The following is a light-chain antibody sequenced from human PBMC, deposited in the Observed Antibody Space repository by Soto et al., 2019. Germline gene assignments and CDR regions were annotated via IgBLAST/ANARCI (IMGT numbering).Light chain of an antibody. CDR3: ISYAGSNNFA. Sequence: QAVVTQPPSASGSPGQSVTISCTGTSSDVGGYNYVSWYQQHPGKAPKLIIYEVSKRPSGVPGRFSGSKSGNTASLTVSGLQAEDEADYHCISYAGSNNFAFGTGTKLTVL. J-gene: IGLJ1*01. CDR2: EVS. CDR1: SSDVGGYNY. V-gene: IGLV2-8*01.